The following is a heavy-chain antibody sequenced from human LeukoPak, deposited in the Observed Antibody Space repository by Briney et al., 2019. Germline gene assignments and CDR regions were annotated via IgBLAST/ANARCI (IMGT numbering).Heavy chain of an antibody. Sequence: NPSETLSLTCTVSGGSIRTYYWSWIRQPAGKGLEWIGRIHSSGNTDYNPSLSSRVTMSVDTSKNQFSLKLSSVTAADTAVYYCAREGSMTARPFVSIDYWGQGTLVTVSS. CDR1: GGSIRTYY. V-gene: IGHV4-4*07. J-gene: IGHJ4*02. D-gene: IGHD2-21*02. CDR2: IHSSGNT. CDR3: AREGSMTARPFVSIDY.